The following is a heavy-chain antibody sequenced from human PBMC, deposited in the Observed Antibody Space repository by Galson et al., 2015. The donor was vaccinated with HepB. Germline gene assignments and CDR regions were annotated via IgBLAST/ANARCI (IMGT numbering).Heavy chain of an antibody. CDR2: INHSGST. Sequence: SETLSLTCAVYGGSFSGYYWSWIRQPPGKGLEWIGGINHSGSTNYNPSLKSRVTISVDTSKNQFSLKLSSVTAADTAVYYCARNHDILTGYYYGMDVWGQGTTVTVSS. CDR1: GGSFSGYY. D-gene: IGHD3-9*01. CDR3: ARNHDILTGYYYGMDV. J-gene: IGHJ6*02. V-gene: IGHV4-34*01.